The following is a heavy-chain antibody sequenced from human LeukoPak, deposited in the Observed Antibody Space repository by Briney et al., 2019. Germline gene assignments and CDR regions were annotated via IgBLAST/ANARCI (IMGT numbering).Heavy chain of an antibody. CDR2: IVGCDGGI. CDR1: GFPISTNG. V-gene: IGHV3-23*01. Sequence: GGSLRLSCAASGFPISTNGMSWVRQARGKGLEWVSGIVGCDGGIYYVDSVTGRFIISRDNYKIPLYVQMNSLRSDGTAVCYCARGEFYYMDIWGKGTTVTISS. J-gene: IGHJ6*03. D-gene: IGHD3-10*01. CDR3: ARGEFYYMDI.